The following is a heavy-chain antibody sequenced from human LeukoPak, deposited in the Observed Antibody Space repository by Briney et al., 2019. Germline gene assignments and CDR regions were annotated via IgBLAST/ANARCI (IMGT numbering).Heavy chain of an antibody. CDR1: GYTFTSYY. CDR3: ARGGYDYVWGSYRYRYGMDV. V-gene: IGHV1-46*01. D-gene: IGHD3-16*02. CDR2: INPSGGST. J-gene: IGHJ6*04. Sequence: ASVKVSCKASGYTFTSYYMHWVRQAPGQGLEWMGIINPSGGSTSYARKFQGRVTMTRDTSTSTVYMELSSLRSEDTAVYYCARGGYDYVWGSYRYRYGMDVWGKGATVTVSS.